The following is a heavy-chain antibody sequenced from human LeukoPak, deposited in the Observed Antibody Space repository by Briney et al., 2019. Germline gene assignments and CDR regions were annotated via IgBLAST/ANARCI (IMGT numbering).Heavy chain of an antibody. CDR1: GFTFSDYF. Sequence: PGGSLRLSCAASGFTFSDYFMTWIRQAPGKGLEYISFITSSGATTYYADSVKGRFTISRDNAKNSLYLQVDSLRAEDTAVYYCARGDEGDTTVLRGGYFDYWGQGTLVTVSS. D-gene: IGHD4-17*01. CDR2: ITSSGATT. V-gene: IGHV3-11*04. J-gene: IGHJ4*02. CDR3: ARGDEGDTTVLRGGYFDY.